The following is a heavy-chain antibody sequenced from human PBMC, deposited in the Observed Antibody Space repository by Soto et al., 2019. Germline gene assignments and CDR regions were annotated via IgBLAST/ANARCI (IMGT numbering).Heavy chain of an antibody. CDR1: GFTVSSNY. J-gene: IGHJ4*02. V-gene: IGHV3-66*01. Sequence: GGSLRLSCAASGFTVSSNYMSWVRQAPGKGLEWVSIIYSSGTTYYADSGKGRFTISRDISKNTLYLHMNSLRAEDTAVYYCARDASGTYFTFDYWGQGTLVTVSS. CDR2: IYSSGTT. D-gene: IGHD1-26*01. CDR3: ARDASGTYFTFDY.